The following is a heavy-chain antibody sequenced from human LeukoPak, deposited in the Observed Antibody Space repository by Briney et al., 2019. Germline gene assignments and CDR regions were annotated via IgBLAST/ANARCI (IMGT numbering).Heavy chain of an antibody. V-gene: IGHV3-7*03. J-gene: IGHJ4*02. D-gene: IGHD3-22*01. CDR3: ATPLDYYDSSGYHQGGD. CDR2: IRQDGGDR. CDR1: GFTFSNYW. Sequence: GGSLRLSCATSGFTFSNYWMCWVRQAPGKGLEWVANIRQDGGDRYYADSVKGRFTISRDNAKNSLYLQMNSLRAEDTAVYYCATPLDYYDSSGYHQGGDWGQGTLVTVSS.